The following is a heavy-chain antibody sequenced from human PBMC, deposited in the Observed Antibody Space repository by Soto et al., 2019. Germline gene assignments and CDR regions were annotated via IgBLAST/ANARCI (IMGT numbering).Heavy chain of an antibody. V-gene: IGHV3-21*01. J-gene: IGHJ6*02. CDR3: ARDRVKGYYYGMDV. CDR1: GFTFISYS. D-gene: IGHD3-3*01. Sequence: SGGSLRVSCAASGFTFISYSMNWVRQAPGKGLEWVSSISSSSSYIYYADSVKGRFTISRDNAKNSLYLQMNSLRAEDTAVYYCARDRVKGYYYGMDVWGQGTTVTVSS. CDR2: ISSSSSYI.